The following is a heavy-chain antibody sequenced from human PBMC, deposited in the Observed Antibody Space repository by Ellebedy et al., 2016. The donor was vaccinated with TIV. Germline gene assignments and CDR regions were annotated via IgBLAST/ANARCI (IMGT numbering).Heavy chain of an antibody. Sequence: MPSETLSLTCSVPGASITTFYWNWIRQSPGKGLEWLGYIYSGGNTNFNPSFKSRVTISLDTSKNQFSLKLSSVTAADTAVYYCARDGSESYYLGDFDYWGQGTLVTVAS. J-gene: IGHJ4*02. V-gene: IGHV4-59*01. D-gene: IGHD3-10*01. CDR3: ARDGSESYYLGDFDY. CDR2: IYSGGNT. CDR1: GASITTFY.